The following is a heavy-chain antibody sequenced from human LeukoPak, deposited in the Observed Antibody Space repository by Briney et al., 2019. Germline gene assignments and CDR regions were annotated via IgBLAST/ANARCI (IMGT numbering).Heavy chain of an antibody. V-gene: IGHV4-4*07. CDR3: ARDVDTAMVSGDYYFDY. D-gene: IGHD5-18*01. CDR1: GGSISSYY. Sequence: SETLSLTCTVSGGSISSYYWSWIRQPAGKGQEWIGRIYTSGSTNYNPSLKSRVTMSVDTSKNQFSLKLSSVTAADTAVYYCARDVDTAMVSGDYYFDYWGQGTLVTVSS. CDR2: IYTSGST. J-gene: IGHJ4*02.